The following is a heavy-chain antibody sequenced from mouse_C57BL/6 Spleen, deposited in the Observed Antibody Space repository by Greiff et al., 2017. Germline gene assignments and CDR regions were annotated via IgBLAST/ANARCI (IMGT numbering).Heavy chain of an antibody. V-gene: IGHV1-52*01. CDR3: ARDYYDYGFAY. CDR1: GYTFTSYW. CDR2: IDPSDSET. D-gene: IGHD2-4*01. J-gene: IGHJ3*01. Sequence: QVQLQQPGAELVRPGSSVKLSCKASGYTFTSYWMHWVKQRPIQGLEWIGNIDPSDSETHYTQKFKDKATLTVDKSSSTAYMQLSSLTSEDSAVYYCARDYYDYGFAYWGQGTLVTVAA.